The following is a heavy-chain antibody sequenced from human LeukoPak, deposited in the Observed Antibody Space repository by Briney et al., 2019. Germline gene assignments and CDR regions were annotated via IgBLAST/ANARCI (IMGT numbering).Heavy chain of an antibody. J-gene: IGHJ4*02. V-gene: IGHV4-59*01. CDR1: GGSISSYY. CDR3: AREGKYGDYGY. CDR2: IYYSGST. D-gene: IGHD4-17*01. Sequence: KASETLSLTCTVSGGSISSYYWSWIRQPPGKGLEWIGYIYYSGSTNYNPSLKSRVTISVGASKNQFSLKLSSVTAADTAVYYCAREGKYGDYGYWGQGTLVTVSS.